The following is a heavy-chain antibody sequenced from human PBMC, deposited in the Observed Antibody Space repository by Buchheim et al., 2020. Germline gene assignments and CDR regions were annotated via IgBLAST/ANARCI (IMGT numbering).Heavy chain of an antibody. J-gene: IGHJ5*02. V-gene: IGHV3-21*01. CDR1: GFTFSSYS. CDR3: ARDDNYYYDSSGYSNWFDP. Sequence: EVQLVESGGGLVKPGGSLRLSCAASGFTFSSYSMNWVRQAPGKGLEWVSSISSSSSYIYYADSVKGRFTISRDTAKTSLYLQMNSLRAEDTAVYYCARDDNYYYDSSGYSNWFDPWGQGTL. CDR2: ISSSSSYI. D-gene: IGHD3-22*01.